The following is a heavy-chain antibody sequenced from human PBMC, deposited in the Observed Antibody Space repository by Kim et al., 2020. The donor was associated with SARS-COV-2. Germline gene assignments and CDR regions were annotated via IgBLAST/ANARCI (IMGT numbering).Heavy chain of an antibody. CDR1: GFSVSSYG. CDR3: ARDTGYSSGWYSRYYYSMDV. CDR2: IWYGGSNK. D-gene: IGHD6-19*01. J-gene: IGHJ6*03. Sequence: GGSLRLSCAASGFSVSSYGMHWVRQAPGKGLEGVAVIWYGGSNKYYADSVKGRFTISRDNSKNTLYLQMNSLRAEDTAVYYCARDTGYSSGWYSRYYYSMDVWGKGTTVTVSS. V-gene: IGHV3-33*01.